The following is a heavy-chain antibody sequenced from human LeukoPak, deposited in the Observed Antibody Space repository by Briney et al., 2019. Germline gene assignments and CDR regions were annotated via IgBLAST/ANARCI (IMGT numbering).Heavy chain of an antibody. D-gene: IGHD5-18*01. V-gene: IGHV4-39*07. J-gene: IGHJ3*02. CDR3: ARDRGGYSYGDHDAFDI. CDR1: GGSFSSSSYY. Sequence: SETLSLTCTVSGGSFSSSSYYWGWIRQPPGKGLDWIGSIYYTGSTYYNPSLKSRVTISVDTSKSQFSLKLSSVTAADTAVYYCARDRGGYSYGDHDAFDIWGQGTMVTVSS. CDR2: IYYTGST.